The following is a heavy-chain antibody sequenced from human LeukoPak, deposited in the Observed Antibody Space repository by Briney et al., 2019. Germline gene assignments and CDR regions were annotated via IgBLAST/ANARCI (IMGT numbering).Heavy chain of an antibody. Sequence: GGSLRLSCAASGFTFSSYAMSWVRQAPGKGLEWVSAISGSGGSTYYADSVKGRFTISRDNSKNTLYLQMNSLRAEDTAVYYCAKGTIVLMVYANGLDYWGQGTLVTVSS. CDR1: GFTFSSYA. V-gene: IGHV3-23*01. D-gene: IGHD2-8*01. J-gene: IGHJ4*02. CDR2: ISGSGGST. CDR3: AKGTIVLMVYANGLDY.